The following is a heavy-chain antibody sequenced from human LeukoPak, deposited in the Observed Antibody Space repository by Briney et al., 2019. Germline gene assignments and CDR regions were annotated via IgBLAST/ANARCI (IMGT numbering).Heavy chain of an antibody. D-gene: IGHD2-21*01. V-gene: IGHV3-30*02. J-gene: IGHJ4*02. CDR3: ANGGGYFYYFDY. CDR2: IRYDGSNK. Sequence: RAGGSLRLSCAASGFTFSSYGMHWVRQAPGKGLEWVAFIRYDGSNKYYAVSVKGRFTISRDNSKNTLYLQMNSLRAEDTAVYYCANGGGYFYYFDYWGQRTLVTVSS. CDR1: GFTFSSYG.